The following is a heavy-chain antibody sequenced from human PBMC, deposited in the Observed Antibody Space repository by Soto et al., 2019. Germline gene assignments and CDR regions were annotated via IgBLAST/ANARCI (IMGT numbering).Heavy chain of an antibody. CDR3: ARGRGGYDPYFDY. D-gene: IGHD5-12*01. Sequence: TLSLTCAVYGGSFSGYYWSWIRQPPGKGLEWIGEINHSGSTNYNPSLKSRVTISVDTSKNQFSLKLSSATAADTAVYYCARGRGGYDPYFDYWGQGTLVTSPQ. CDR1: GGSFSGYY. V-gene: IGHV4-34*01. CDR2: INHSGST. J-gene: IGHJ4*02.